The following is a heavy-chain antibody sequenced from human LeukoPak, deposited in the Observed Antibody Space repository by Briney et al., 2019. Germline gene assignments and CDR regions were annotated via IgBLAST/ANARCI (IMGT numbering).Heavy chain of an antibody. V-gene: IGHV3-15*01. CDR1: GFTFSNAW. CDR2: IKSKPDGGTT. CDR3: ARDLYSWGEPINAD. D-gene: IGHD2-21*01. Sequence: GGSLRLSCATSGFTFSNAWMSWVRQAPGKGLEWVGRIKSKPDGGTTEYAAPVKGRFTISRDDSKNTLYLQVNSLKTEDTAVYYCARDLYSWGEPINADWGQGTLVTVSS. J-gene: IGHJ4*02.